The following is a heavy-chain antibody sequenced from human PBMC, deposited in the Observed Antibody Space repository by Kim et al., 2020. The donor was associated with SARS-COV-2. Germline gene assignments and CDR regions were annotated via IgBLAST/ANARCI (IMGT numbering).Heavy chain of an antibody. V-gene: IGHV3-49*03. J-gene: IGHJ4*02. CDR2: IRSKAYGGTT. Sequence: GGSLRLSCTASGFTFGDYAMSWFRQAPGKGLEWVGFIRSKAYGGTTEYAASVKGRFTISRDDSKSIAYLQMNSLKTEDTAVYYCTRVYYGSGSKGPFDYWGQGTLVTVSS. D-gene: IGHD3-10*01. CDR3: TRVYYGSGSKGPFDY. CDR1: GFTFGDYA.